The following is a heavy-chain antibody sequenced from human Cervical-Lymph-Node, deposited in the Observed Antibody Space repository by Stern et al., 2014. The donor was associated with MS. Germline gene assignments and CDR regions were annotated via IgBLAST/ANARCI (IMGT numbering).Heavy chain of an antibody. Sequence: MQLVESGAEVKKPGSSVKVSCKASGGTFSSYAISWVRQAPGQGLEWLGGILPIFGTAKYAQKFQGRVTITADASTLYMELTSLRSEDTAVYYCATKVVVVTAAPFGAFDIWGQGTMLTVSS. J-gene: IGHJ3*02. D-gene: IGHD2-15*01. CDR1: GGTFSSYA. CDR2: ILPIFGTA. CDR3: ATKVVVVTAAPFGAFDI. V-gene: IGHV1-69*01.